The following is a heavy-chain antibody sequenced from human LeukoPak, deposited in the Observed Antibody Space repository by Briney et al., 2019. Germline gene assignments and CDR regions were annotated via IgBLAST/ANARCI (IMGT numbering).Heavy chain of an antibody. D-gene: IGHD4-17*01. CDR3: ARDYGDYSTNELDY. Sequence: GGSLRLSCAASGFTFSSYWMHWVRQAPGKGLEWVSSISSSSSYIYYADSVKGRFTISRDNAKNSLYLQMNSLRAEDTAVYYCARDYGDYSTNELDYWGQGTLVTVSS. V-gene: IGHV3-21*01. CDR1: GFTFSSYW. CDR2: ISSSSSYI. J-gene: IGHJ4*02.